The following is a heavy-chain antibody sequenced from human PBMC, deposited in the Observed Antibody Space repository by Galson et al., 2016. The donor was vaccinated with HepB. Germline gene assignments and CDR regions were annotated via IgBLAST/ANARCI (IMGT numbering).Heavy chain of an antibody. CDR3: AREYYYGSGGLDY. CDR1: GFTFSSYS. J-gene: IGHJ4*02. D-gene: IGHD3-10*01. CDR2: ISGVNSYI. Sequence: SLRLSCAASGFTFSSYSMNWVRQAPGKGLEWVSSISGVNSYIYYADSVKGRFTISRDNAKNSLYLQMNSLRAEDTAVYFCAREYYYGSGGLDYWGQGALVTVSS. V-gene: IGHV3-21*01.